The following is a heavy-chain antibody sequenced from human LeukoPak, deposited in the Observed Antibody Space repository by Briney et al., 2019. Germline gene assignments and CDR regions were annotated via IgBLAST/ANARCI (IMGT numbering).Heavy chain of an antibody. J-gene: IGHJ6*03. CDR2: ISSSSSYI. Sequence: GGSLRLSCAASGFTFSSYSMNWVRQAPGKGLEWVSSISSSSSYIYYADSVKGRFTISRDNAKNSLYLQMNSLRAEDTAVYYCARDGGIAAAGNWNYYMDVWGKGTTVTVSS. CDR1: GFTFSSYS. V-gene: IGHV3-21*01. D-gene: IGHD6-13*01. CDR3: ARDGGIAAAGNWNYYMDV.